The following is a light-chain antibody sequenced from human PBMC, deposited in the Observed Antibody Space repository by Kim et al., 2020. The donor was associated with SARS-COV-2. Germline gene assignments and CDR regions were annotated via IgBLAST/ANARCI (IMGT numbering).Light chain of an antibody. CDR1: QSIRGH. Sequence: EIVMTQSPATLSMSPGERATLSCRTSQSIRGHLAWYQQIPGQAPRLLMYATSTRATGIPARFSGSGSGTDFTLTISSLQSEDFGVYYCQQYNNWPSFTFGQGTKLEIK. V-gene: IGKV3-15*01. J-gene: IGKJ2*01. CDR2: ATS. CDR3: QQYNNWPSFT.